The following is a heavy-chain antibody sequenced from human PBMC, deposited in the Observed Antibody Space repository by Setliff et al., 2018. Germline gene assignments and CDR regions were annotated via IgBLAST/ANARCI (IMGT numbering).Heavy chain of an antibody. V-gene: IGHV3-23*01. D-gene: IGHD2-15*01. CDR1: GFTFSNNA. J-gene: IGHJ3*02. Sequence: PGGSLRLSCVASGFTFSNNAMNWVRQAPGGGLEWVSGISDSGDTTIYADSVKGRFTISRDNSKDTLYLQMNSLRVEDSAIYYCVCFSWRGCSGDTCYSGDDSFDMWGQGTEVTVS. CDR3: VCFSWRGCSGDTCYSGDDSFDM. CDR2: ISDSGDTT.